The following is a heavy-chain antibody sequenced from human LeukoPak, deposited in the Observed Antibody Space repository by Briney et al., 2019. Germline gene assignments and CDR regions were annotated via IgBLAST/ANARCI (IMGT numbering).Heavy chain of an antibody. V-gene: IGHV1-46*01. CDR3: ASNRGYCSGGSCYGEGLLDY. Sequence: ASVKVSCKASGYTFTSYYMHWVRQAPGQGLEWMGIINPSGGSTSYARKFQGRVTMTRDTSTSTVYMELSSLRSEDTAVYYCASNRGYCSGGSCYGEGLLDYWGQGTLVTVSS. D-gene: IGHD2-15*01. CDR2: INPSGGST. CDR1: GYTFTSYY. J-gene: IGHJ4*02.